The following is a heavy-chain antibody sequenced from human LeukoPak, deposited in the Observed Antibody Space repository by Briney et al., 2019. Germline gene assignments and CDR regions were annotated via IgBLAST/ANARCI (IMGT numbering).Heavy chain of an antibody. CDR1: GDSMTRNW. Sequence: SGTLSLTCVVSGDSMTRNWWSWVRQPPGKGLEWIGEIYHRGSTTYNPSLKSRVTISIDPSKTQFSLKLSSVTAADTAVYYCARNGYYSVDYWGQGTLVTVSS. J-gene: IGHJ4*02. CDR2: IYHRGST. CDR3: ARNGYYSVDY. D-gene: IGHD4-17*01. V-gene: IGHV4-4*02.